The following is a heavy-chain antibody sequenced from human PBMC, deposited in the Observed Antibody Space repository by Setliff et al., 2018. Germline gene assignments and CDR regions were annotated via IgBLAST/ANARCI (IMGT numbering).Heavy chain of an antibody. J-gene: IGHJ5*02. CDR1: GYIFTNYG. D-gene: IGHD6-13*01. CDR3: ASDPYSSSWYNWFDP. Sequence: ASVKVSCQASGYIFTNYGINWVRQAPGQGLEWMGWISGYDGNTKYAQKFQGRVALTTDTSTRTAYMELRSLRSDDTAVYYCASDPYSSSWYNWFDPWGQGTLVTVSS. CDR2: ISGYDGNT. V-gene: IGHV1-18*01.